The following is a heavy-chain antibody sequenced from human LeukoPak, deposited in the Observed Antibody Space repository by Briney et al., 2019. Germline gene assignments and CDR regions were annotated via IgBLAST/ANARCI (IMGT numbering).Heavy chain of an antibody. V-gene: IGHV4-34*01. CDR2: INHSGST. D-gene: IGHD4-23*01. J-gene: IGHJ4*02. Sequence: LETLSLTCAVYGGSFSGYYWSWIRQPPGKGLEWIGEINHSGSTNYNPSLKSRVTISVDTSKNQFSLKLSSVTAADMAVYYCATRTYGGNSPFDYWGQGTLVTVSS. CDR1: GGSFSGYY. CDR3: ATRTYGGNSPFDY.